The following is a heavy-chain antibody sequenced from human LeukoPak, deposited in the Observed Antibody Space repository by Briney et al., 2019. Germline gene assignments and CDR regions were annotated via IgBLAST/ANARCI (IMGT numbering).Heavy chain of an antibody. J-gene: IGHJ4*02. V-gene: IGHV1-2*02. Sequence: GASVKVSCKASGYTFTNYYMHWVRQAPGQGLEWMGILNPSSGSTAYAQKFQGRVTMTRDTSISTAYMELSRLRSDDTAVYYCARDGDNWNDVHFDYWGQGTLVTVSS. D-gene: IGHD1-1*01. CDR3: ARDGDNWNDVHFDY. CDR2: LNPSSGST. CDR1: GYTFTNYY.